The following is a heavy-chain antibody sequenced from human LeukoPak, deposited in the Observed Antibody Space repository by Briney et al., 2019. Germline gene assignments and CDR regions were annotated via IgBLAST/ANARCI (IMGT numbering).Heavy chain of an antibody. V-gene: IGHV4-34*01. CDR3: ARHRGGSYLIPAFDI. D-gene: IGHD1-26*01. Sequence: SETLSLTCAVYGGSFSGYYWSWIRQPPGKGLEWIGEINHSGSTNYNPSLKSRVTISVDTSKNQFSLKLSSVTAADTAVYYCARHRGGSYLIPAFDIWGQGTMVTVSS. J-gene: IGHJ3*02. CDR1: GGSFSGYY. CDR2: INHSGST.